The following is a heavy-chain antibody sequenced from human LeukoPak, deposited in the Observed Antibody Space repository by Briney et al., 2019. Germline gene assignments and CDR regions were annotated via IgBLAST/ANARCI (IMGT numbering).Heavy chain of an antibody. J-gene: IGHJ4*02. Sequence: GGSLRLSCEASGLTFSNAWMTWVRQAPGKGLEWVGRIKSKTDGGTTDYAAPVKGRFTISRDDSKNTVYLQMNGLKTEDKAVYYCAKVGVYYYDYWGQGALVTVSS. V-gene: IGHV3-15*01. CDR2: IKSKTDGGTT. CDR3: AKVGVYYYDY. CDR1: GLTFSNAW. D-gene: IGHD3-22*01.